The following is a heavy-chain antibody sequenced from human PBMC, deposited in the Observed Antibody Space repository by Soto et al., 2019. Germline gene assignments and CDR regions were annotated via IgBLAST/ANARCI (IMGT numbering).Heavy chain of an antibody. V-gene: IGHV1-69*01. CDR3: GGDDKSRRLDYYGMDV. CDR2: IIPIFGTA. D-gene: IGHD4-17*01. CDR1: GGTFSSYA. Sequence: QVQLVQSGAEVKKPGSSVKVSCKASGGTFSSYAISWVRQAPGQGLEWMGGIIPIFGTANYAQKFQGRVTITADESTSTAYMDLSSLRSEDTAVYYCGGDDKSRRLDYYGMDVWGQGTTVTVSS. J-gene: IGHJ6*02.